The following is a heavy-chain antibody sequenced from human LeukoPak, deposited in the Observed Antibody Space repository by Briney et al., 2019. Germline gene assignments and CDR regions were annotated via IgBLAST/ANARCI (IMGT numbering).Heavy chain of an antibody. CDR3: ARARAYSDFWSGYFVYYFDY. CDR2: VYYSGST. V-gene: IGHV4-59*12. Sequence: SETLSLTCTVSGGSISSYYWSWIRQPPGKGLEWIASVYYSGSTYYNPSLKSRVSVSIDTSNSQFSLTLTSVTAADTAVYYCARARAYSDFWSGYFVYYFDYWGQGTLVTVSS. J-gene: IGHJ4*02. CDR1: GGSISSYY. D-gene: IGHD3-3*01.